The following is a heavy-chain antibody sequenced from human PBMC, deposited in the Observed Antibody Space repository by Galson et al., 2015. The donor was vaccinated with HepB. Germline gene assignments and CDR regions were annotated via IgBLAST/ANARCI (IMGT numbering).Heavy chain of an antibody. CDR2: ISSSGTYI. CDR3: ATSLTLTMGTHFAH. CDR1: GFTFTDYY. Sequence: SLRLSCAASGFTFTDYYINWIRQAPGQGLEWISCISSSGTYINYSDSVRGRFTISRDNAKNSVYLQMTGLRAEDSAFYYCATSLTLTMGTHFAHWGQGTLVAVSS. D-gene: IGHD7-27*01. J-gene: IGHJ4*02. V-gene: IGHV3-11*03.